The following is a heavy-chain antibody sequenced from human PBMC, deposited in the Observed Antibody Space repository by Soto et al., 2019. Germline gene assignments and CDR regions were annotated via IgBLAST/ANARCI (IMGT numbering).Heavy chain of an antibody. Sequence: EVQLVESGGGLVQPGGSLRLSCAASGFTFGNHWMSWGRQAPGKGLEGVASIKEDGSERYYADSLRGRFTISRDNAKNTLYLEMNSLGAEGTAVYYCARLSGWGWFDFWGQGALVTVSP. D-gene: IGHD1-26*01. J-gene: IGHJ5*01. CDR1: GFTFGNHW. V-gene: IGHV3-7*01. CDR2: IKEDGSER. CDR3: ARLSGWGWFDF.